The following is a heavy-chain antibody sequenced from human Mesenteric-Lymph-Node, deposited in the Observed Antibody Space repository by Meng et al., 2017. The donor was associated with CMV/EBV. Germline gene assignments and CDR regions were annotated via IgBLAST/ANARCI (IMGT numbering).Heavy chain of an antibody. CDR3: AKNPDYYGSGNYNNYFDH. Sequence: GESLKISCAASGFTVSSHYMSWVRQAPGKGLDWVSTVAGSGGSTFYADSVKGRSTISRDNSKNTLYLQMNSLRAEDTAVYYCAKNPDYYGSGNYNNYFDHWGQGTLVTVSS. J-gene: IGHJ4*02. D-gene: IGHD3-10*01. CDR2: VAGSGGST. V-gene: IGHV3-23*01. CDR1: GFTVSSHY.